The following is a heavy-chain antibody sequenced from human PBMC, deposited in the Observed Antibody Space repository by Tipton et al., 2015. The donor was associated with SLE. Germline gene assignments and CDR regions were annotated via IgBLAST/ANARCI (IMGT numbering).Heavy chain of an antibody. CDR1: GFTFSTYT. Sequence: SLRLSCAASGFTFSTYTMNWVRQAPGKGLEWVSSISSSSSYIYYIDSVKGRFTISRDNAKNSLFLQMNSLRAEDTAVYYCARVQYYYDSSGYYGGFDIWGQGTMVSASS. J-gene: IGHJ3*02. CDR3: ARVQYYYDSSGYYGGFDI. V-gene: IGHV3-21*01. D-gene: IGHD3-22*01. CDR2: ISSSSSYI.